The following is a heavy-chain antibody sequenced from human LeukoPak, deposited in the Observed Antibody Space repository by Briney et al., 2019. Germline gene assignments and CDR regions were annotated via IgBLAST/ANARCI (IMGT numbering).Heavy chain of an antibody. V-gene: IGHV4-30-2*01. CDR1: GGSISSGGYY. Sequence: SETLSLTCTVPGGSISSGGYYWSWIRQPPGKGLEWIGYIYHSGSTYYNPSLKSRVTISVDTSKNQFSLRLSSVTAADTAVYYCARRANSGSTKGAFDIWGQGTMVTVSS. CDR2: IYHSGST. CDR3: ARRANSGSTKGAFDI. D-gene: IGHD1-26*01. J-gene: IGHJ3*02.